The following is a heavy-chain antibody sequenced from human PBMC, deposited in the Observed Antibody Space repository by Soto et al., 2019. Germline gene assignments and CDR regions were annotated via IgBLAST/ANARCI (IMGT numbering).Heavy chain of an antibody. J-gene: IGHJ4*02. Sequence: EVQLLESGGGLVQPGGSLRLSCAASGFTFSSYVMSWARQAPGKGLEWVSAISGSGGSTYYADSVKGRFTISRDNSKNTLYLQMNSLRAEDTAVYYCARRSSGWYFDYWGQGTLVTVSS. V-gene: IGHV3-23*01. CDR3: ARRSSGWYFDY. CDR1: GFTFSSYV. CDR2: ISGSGGST. D-gene: IGHD6-19*01.